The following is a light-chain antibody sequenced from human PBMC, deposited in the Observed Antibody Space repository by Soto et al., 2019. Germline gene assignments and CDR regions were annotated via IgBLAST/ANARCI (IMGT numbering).Light chain of an antibody. J-gene: IGLJ1*01. V-gene: IGLV2-14*01. CDR1: SSDVGGYNY. CDR3: SSYTSSSTTYV. CDR2: EVS. Sequence: ALTQPASVSGSPGQSITIACTVTSSDVGGYNYVSWYQQHPGKAPKLMIYEVSNRPSGVSNRFSGSKSGNTASLTISGLQAEDEADYYCSSYTSSSTTYVFGTGTKVTVL.